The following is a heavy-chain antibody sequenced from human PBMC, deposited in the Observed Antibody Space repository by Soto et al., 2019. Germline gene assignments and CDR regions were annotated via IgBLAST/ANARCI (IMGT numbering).Heavy chain of an antibody. CDR1: GGFISTYF. D-gene: IGHD2-15*01. V-gene: IGHV4-59*01. CDR3: ARNSGYCSGGSCSNDY. J-gene: IGHJ4*02. CDR2: IYYSGST. Sequence: ETLSLTCTVSGGFISTYFWSWIRQVPGKGLEWIGYIYYSGSTNYNPSLKSRVTISVDTSKNQFSLKLSSVTAADTAVYYCARNSGYCSGGSCSNDYWGQGTLVTVSS.